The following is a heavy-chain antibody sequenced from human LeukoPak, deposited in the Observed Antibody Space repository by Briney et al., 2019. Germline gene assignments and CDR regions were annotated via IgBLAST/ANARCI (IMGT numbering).Heavy chain of an antibody. CDR3: ARDVVAALGSFDY. D-gene: IGHD2-2*01. CDR2: IYTSGST. Sequence: SETLSLTCSVSGGSISSFYWSWIQQPAGKGLEWIGHIYTSGSTNDNPSLKSRVTMSVDTSKNQFSLKLSSVTAADTAVYYCARDVVAALGSFDYWGQGTLVTVSS. J-gene: IGHJ4*02. V-gene: IGHV4-4*07. CDR1: GGSISSFY.